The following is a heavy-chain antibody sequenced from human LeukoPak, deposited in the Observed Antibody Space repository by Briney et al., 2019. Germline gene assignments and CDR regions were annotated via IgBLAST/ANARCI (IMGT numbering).Heavy chain of an antibody. Sequence: GGSLRLSCAASGFTFSSYAMHWVRQAPGKGLEWVAVISYDGSNKYYADSVKGRFTISRDNSKNTLYLQMNSLRAEDTAVYYCAGGMGYSSSWSDYWGQGTLVTVSS. D-gene: IGHD6-13*01. V-gene: IGHV3-30-3*01. CDR1: GFTFSSYA. CDR2: ISYDGSNK. CDR3: AGGMGYSSSWSDY. J-gene: IGHJ4*02.